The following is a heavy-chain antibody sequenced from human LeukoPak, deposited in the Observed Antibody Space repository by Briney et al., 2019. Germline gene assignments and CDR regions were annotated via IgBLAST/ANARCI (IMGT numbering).Heavy chain of an antibody. Sequence: SETLSPTCTVSGYSISSGYYWGWIRQPPGKGLEWIGSIYHSGSTYYNLSLKSRVTISVDTSKNQFSLKLSSVTAADTAVYYCTRVRYCSSTSCPWGQGTLVTVSS. CDR1: GYSISSGYY. D-gene: IGHD2-2*01. J-gene: IGHJ5*02. CDR3: TRVRYCSSTSCP. V-gene: IGHV4-38-2*02. CDR2: IYHSGST.